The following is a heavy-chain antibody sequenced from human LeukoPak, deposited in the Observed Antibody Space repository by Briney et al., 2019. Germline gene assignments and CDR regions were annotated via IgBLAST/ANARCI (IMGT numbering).Heavy chain of an antibody. CDR3: ARDGYSSSWYYYYYGMDV. CDR1: AYTFTSYG. Sequence: GASVNVCFTSAAYTFTSYGISWMRQAHGQGLEWMGWISAYNGNTKYAQKLQGRVIITTDTYTSTASMELRSLRSDDTAVYYCARDGYSSSWYYYYYGMDVWGQGTTVTVSS. J-gene: IGHJ6*02. V-gene: IGHV1-18*01. CDR2: ISAYNGNT. D-gene: IGHD6-13*01.